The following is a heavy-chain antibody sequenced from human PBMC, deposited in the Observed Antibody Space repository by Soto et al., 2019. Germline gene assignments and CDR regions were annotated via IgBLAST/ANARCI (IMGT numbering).Heavy chain of an antibody. CDR3: ARDTSVNFYLGPFEY. D-gene: IGHD1-1*01. CDR1: GGSISSGGYS. J-gene: IGHJ4*02. CDR2: IYHSGTT. V-gene: IGHV4-30-2*01. Sequence: SETLSLTCAVSGGSISSGGYSWSWIRQPPGKGLEWIGYIYHSGTTNYNPSLRSRVTISVDKSSNQFSLKMSSVTAADTAVYYCARDTSVNFYLGPFEYWGQGMQVTVSS.